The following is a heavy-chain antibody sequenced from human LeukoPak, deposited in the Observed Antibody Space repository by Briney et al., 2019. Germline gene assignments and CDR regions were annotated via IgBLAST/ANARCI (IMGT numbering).Heavy chain of an antibody. CDR2: IYYSGST. CDR1: GGSISSSSYY. D-gene: IGHD6-13*01. Sequence: SETLSLTCTVSGGSISSSSYYWGWIRQPPGKGLEWIGKIYYSGSTYYNPSLKSRVTISVDTSKNQFSLKLSSVTAADTAVYYCARDHSSSWYGRYFDYWGQGTLVTVSS. CDR3: ARDHSSSWYGRYFDY. V-gene: IGHV4-39*07. J-gene: IGHJ4*02.